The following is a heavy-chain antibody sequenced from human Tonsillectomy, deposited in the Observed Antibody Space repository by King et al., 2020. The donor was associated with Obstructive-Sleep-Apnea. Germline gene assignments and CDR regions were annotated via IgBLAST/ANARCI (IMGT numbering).Heavy chain of an antibody. CDR1: GGSFSDYY. J-gene: IGHJ5*02. D-gene: IGHD6-13*01. CDR3: ARGSGAAAVNWLDP. CDR2: INHSGNT. Sequence: VQLQQWGAGLLKPSETLSLTCAVYGGSFSDYYWSWIRQPPGKGLEWIGEINHSGNTNYNPALKSRVTISADTSNNQFSLNLRSVTAADTAVYYCARGSGAAAVNWLDPWGQGTLVTVSS. V-gene: IGHV4-34*01.